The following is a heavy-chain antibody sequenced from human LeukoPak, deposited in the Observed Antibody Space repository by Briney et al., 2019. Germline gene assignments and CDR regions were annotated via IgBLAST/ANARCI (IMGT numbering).Heavy chain of an antibody. CDR1: GFTFDDYA. D-gene: IGHD3-9*01. J-gene: IGHJ4*02. Sequence: PGGSLRLSCAASGFTFDDYAMHWVRQAPGKGLEWVSGISWNSGSIGYADSVKGRFTISRDNAKNSLYLQMNSLRAEDTALYYCARAGKGDILTGYYFFDYWGQGTLVTVSS. CDR2: ISWNSGSI. V-gene: IGHV3-9*01. CDR3: ARAGKGDILTGYYFFDY.